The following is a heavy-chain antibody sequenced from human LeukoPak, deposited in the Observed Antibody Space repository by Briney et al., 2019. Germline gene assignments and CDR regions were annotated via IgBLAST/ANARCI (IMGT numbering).Heavy chain of an antibody. CDR2: INHSGST. CDR3: ASVRRGFGESSKYYAYYYMGV. J-gene: IGHJ6*03. V-gene: IGHV4-34*01. CDR1: GGSFSGYY. Sequence: TLSPTCAVYGGSFSGYYWSWIRQPPGKGLEWIGEINHSGSTNYNPSLKSRVTISVDTSKNQFSLKLSAVTAADTAVYYCASVRRGFGESSKYYAYYYMGVWGKGTTVTISS. D-gene: IGHD3-10*01.